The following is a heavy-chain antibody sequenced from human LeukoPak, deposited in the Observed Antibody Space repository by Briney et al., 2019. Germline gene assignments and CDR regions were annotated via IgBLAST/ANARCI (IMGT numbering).Heavy chain of an antibody. V-gene: IGHV1-18*01. J-gene: IGHJ5*02. CDR3: ARDVLLWFGELFVFDP. CDR2: ISAYNGNT. D-gene: IGHD3-10*01. Sequence: ASVKVSCKASGYTFTSYGLSWVRQAPGQGLEWMGWISAYNGNTNYAQKLQGRVTMTTDTSTSTAYMELRSLRSDDTAVYYCARDVLLWFGELFVFDPWGQGTLVTVSS. CDR1: GYTFTSYG.